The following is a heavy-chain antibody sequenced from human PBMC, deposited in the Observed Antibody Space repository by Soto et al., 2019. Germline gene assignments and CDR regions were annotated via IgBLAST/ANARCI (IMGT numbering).Heavy chain of an antibody. CDR1: GGSISSYY. D-gene: IGHD4-17*01. CDR3: ARDSHGDYVMEWWFDP. CDR2: IYTSGST. Sequence: SETLSLTCTVSGGSISSYYWSWIRQPAGKGLEWIGRIYTSGSTNYNPYLKSRVTMSVDTSKNQFSLKLSSVTAADTAVYYCARDSHGDYVMEWWFDPWGQGTLVTVSS. J-gene: IGHJ5*02. V-gene: IGHV4-4*07.